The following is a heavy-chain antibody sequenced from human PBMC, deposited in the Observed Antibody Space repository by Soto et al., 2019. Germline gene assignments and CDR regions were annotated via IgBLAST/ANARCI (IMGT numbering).Heavy chain of an antibody. Sequence: EVQLVESGGGLVQPGRSLRLSCAASGFTFDDYAMHWVRQAPGKGLEWVSGISWNSGSIGYADSVKGRFTISRDNAKNSLYLQMNSLRAEDTALYYCAKDRAVAALYGMDVWGRGTTVSVSS. CDR1: GFTFDDYA. CDR2: ISWNSGSI. V-gene: IGHV3-9*01. D-gene: IGHD6-19*01. J-gene: IGHJ6*02. CDR3: AKDRAVAALYGMDV.